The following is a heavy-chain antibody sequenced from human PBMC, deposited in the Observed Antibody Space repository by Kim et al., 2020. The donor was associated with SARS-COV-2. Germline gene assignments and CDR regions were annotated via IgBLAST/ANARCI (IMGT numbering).Heavy chain of an antibody. J-gene: IGHJ6*01. CDR1: GLTFSSFW. CDR3: ATSAAAGRRYYYYYGMDV. D-gene: IGHD6-13*01. V-gene: IGHV3-7*01. Sequence: GGSLRLSCAGSGLTFSSFWMTWVRQAPGKGLEWVANIKQDGSEKNYVDSVKGRFTISRDNAKNSLYLQMISLRAEDTVVYYCATSAAAGRRYYYYYGMDV. CDR2: IKQDGSEK.